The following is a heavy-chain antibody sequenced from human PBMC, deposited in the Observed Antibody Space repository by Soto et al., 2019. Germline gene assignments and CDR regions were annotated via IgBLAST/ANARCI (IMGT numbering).Heavy chain of an antibody. CDR2: IWYDGSNK. CDR1: GFMFNTYG. J-gene: IGHJ4*02. D-gene: IGHD3-22*01. CDR3: ARLGYYFDSTNSVGNY. Sequence: QVLLVESGGGVVQPGTSLRLSCAASGFMFNTYGMHWVRQAPGKGLEWVAGIWYDGSNKYYADSVKGRFTISRDNSKNTLFLQMNSLRAEDTAVYYCARLGYYFDSTNSVGNYWGQGTLVTVS. V-gene: IGHV3-33*01.